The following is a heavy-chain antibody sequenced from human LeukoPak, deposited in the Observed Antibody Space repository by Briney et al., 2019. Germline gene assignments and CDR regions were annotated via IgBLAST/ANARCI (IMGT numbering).Heavy chain of an antibody. V-gene: IGHV3-23*01. D-gene: IGHD2-15*01. CDR3: ANSGLNRFEY. CDR2: ISGSGDNT. Sequence: GGSLRLSCAASGFTFSRNGMTWVRQAPGKGLEWVSGISGSGDNTYHADSVKGRFSISRDNSKNTLYLQVNSLRADDTAVYYCANSGLNRFEYWGQGALVTVSS. CDR1: GFTFSRNG. J-gene: IGHJ4*02.